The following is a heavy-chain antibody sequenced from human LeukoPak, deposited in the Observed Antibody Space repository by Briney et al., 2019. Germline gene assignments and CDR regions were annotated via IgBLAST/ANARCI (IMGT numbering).Heavy chain of an antibody. Sequence: ASVKVSCKASGYTFTAYYIHWVRQAPGQGLEWMGWINLNSGGTNFAQEFQGRVTLTRDTSISTAYMELARLRPDATAVYYCARDRGVPYYFDNWGQGTLVTVSS. CDR2: INLNSGGT. J-gene: IGHJ4*02. V-gene: IGHV1-2*02. CDR1: GYTFTAYY. CDR3: ARDRGVPYYFDN.